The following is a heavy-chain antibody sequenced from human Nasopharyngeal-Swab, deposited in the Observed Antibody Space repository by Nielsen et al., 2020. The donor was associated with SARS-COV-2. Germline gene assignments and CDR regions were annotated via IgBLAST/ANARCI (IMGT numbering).Heavy chain of an antibody. CDR1: GYTFTSYD. CDR3: ARVGITMIVVASDAFDI. CDR2: MNPNSGNT. V-gene: IGHV1-8*01. D-gene: IGHD3-22*01. J-gene: IGHJ3*02. Sequence: ASVKVSCKASGYTFTSYDINWVRHATGQGLEWMVWMNPNSGNTGYAQKFQGRVTMTRNTSISTAYMELSSLRSEDTAVYYCARVGITMIVVASDAFDIWGQGTMVTVSS.